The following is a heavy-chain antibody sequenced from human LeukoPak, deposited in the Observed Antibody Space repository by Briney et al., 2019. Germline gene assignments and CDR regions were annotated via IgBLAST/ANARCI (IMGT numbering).Heavy chain of an antibody. V-gene: IGHV3-30-3*01. CDR3: ARDPRDGYNDYYYYGMDV. D-gene: IGHD5-24*01. CDR1: GFTFSSYA. CDR2: ISYDGSNK. Sequence: GRSLRLSCAASGFTFSSYAMHWARQAPGKGLEWVAVISYDGSNKYYADSVKGRFTISRDNSKNTLYLQMNSLRAEDTAVYYCARDPRDGYNDYYYYGMDVWGQGTTVTVSS. J-gene: IGHJ6*02.